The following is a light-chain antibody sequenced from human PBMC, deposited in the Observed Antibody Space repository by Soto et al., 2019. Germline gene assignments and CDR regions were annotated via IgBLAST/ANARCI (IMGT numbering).Light chain of an antibody. V-gene: IGKV3-20*01. CDR1: QSVNSNY. CDR2: GAS. Sequence: PGDRATLSCRASQSVNSNYLAWYQRKPGQAPRLLIYGASNRATDIPYRFSASGSGTDFTLTITRLEAEDFSVYYCHQYDSTPPTFGQGTKVEVK. J-gene: IGKJ1*01. CDR3: HQYDSTPPT.